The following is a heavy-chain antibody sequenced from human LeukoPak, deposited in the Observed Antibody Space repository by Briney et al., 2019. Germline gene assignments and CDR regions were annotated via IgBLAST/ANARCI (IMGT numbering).Heavy chain of an antibody. Sequence: GGSLRLSCAASGFMFTDHALSWVRQAPGKGLEWVSSISGSGTTTYYAESVRGRFTISRDNSKNTVYLQMNSLRADDTALYYCARVLTLWFGALDYWGQGTLVTVSS. CDR3: ARVLTLWFGALDY. CDR2: ISGSGTTT. D-gene: IGHD3-10*01. V-gene: IGHV3-23*01. J-gene: IGHJ4*02. CDR1: GFMFTDHA.